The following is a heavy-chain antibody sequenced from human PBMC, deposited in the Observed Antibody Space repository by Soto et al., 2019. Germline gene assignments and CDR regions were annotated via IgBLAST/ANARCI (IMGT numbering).Heavy chain of an antibody. CDR3: AREVNSSPARGPNWFDP. CDR2: TYHSGTT. D-gene: IGHD6-13*01. CDR1: GDSINNSHW. J-gene: IGHJ5*02. V-gene: IGHV4-4*02. Sequence: QVQLQESGPGLVQPSGTLSLTCAVSGDSINNSHWWSWVRQTPGKGLEWIGETYHSGTTNYNPSRKTRVIISIDKSKNQFSLKMNSATAADTAVYYCAREVNSSPARGPNWFDPWGQGTLVTVSS.